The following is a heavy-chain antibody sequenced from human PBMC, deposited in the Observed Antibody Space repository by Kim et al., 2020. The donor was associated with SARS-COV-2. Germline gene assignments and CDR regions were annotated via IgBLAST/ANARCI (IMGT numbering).Heavy chain of an antibody. CDR3: ARAVPNNYYDSNWAFDY. J-gene: IGHJ4*02. Sequence: LQSRVTISVDTSKNQFSLKLSSVTAADTAVYYCARAVPNNYYDSNWAFDYWGQGTLVTVSS. D-gene: IGHD3-22*01. V-gene: IGHV4-30-2*05.